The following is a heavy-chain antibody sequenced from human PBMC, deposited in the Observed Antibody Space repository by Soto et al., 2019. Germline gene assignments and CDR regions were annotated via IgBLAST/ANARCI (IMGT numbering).Heavy chain of an antibody. CDR2: ISYDGSNK. CDR1: GFTFSSYA. CDR3: AREPGFDWLGSMDV. J-gene: IGHJ6*02. Sequence: PGGSLRLSCAASGFTFSSYAMHWVRQATGKGLEWVAVISYDGSNKYYADSVKGRFTISRDNSKNTLYLQMNSLRAEDTAVYYCAREPGFDWLGSMDVWGQGTTVTVSS. V-gene: IGHV3-30-3*01. D-gene: IGHD3-9*01.